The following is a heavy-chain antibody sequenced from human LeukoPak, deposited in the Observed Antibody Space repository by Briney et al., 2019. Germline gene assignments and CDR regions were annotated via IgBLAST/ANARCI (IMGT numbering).Heavy chain of an antibody. J-gene: IGHJ4*02. CDR3: AGGEGSITGTNFDY. CDR1: GGSFSGYY. Sequence: SETLSLTCAVYGGSFSGYYWSWIRQPPGKGLEWIGEINHSGSTNYNPSLKSRVTISVDTSKNQFSLKLSSVTAADTAVYYCAGGEGSITGTNFDYWGQGTLVTVSS. D-gene: IGHD1-7*01. V-gene: IGHV4-34*01. CDR2: INHSGST.